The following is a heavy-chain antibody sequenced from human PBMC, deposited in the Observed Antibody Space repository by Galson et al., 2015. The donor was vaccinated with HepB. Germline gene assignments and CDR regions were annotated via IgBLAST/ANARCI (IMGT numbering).Heavy chain of an antibody. CDR3: VRDLYDFVWGSFLH. CDR2: ISKDGNNK. D-gene: IGHD3-16*01. V-gene: IGHV3-30*03. J-gene: IGHJ4*02. Sequence: SLRLSCAASGFTFNTFGIHWVRQGPGTRLEWVAVISKDGNNKYYADSVKGRFSISRDNSKNTIYLQMNSLRPEDTAVYYCVRDLYDFVWGSFLHWGQGTLVTVSS. CDR1: GFTFNTFG.